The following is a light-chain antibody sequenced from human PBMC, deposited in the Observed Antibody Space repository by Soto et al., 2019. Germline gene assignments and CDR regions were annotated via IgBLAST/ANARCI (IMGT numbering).Light chain of an antibody. Sequence: EIVLTQSPGILSLSPGERASLSCGASQSVSIYLAWYQQKPGQAPRLIIYGASSRAAGIPDRFSGSGSGTEFTLTISGLQSEDFAVYYCQQYNDRPPITFGQGTRLEIK. CDR3: QQYNDRPPIT. CDR2: GAS. J-gene: IGKJ5*01. V-gene: IGKV3D-15*01. CDR1: QSVSIY.